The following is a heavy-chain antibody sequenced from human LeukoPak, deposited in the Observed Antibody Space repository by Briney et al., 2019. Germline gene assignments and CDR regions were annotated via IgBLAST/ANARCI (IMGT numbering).Heavy chain of an antibody. CDR1: GFTFSSYW. J-gene: IGHJ4*02. Sequence: PGGSLRLSCAASGFTFSSYWMHWVRQAPGKGLVWVSRINSDGSSTSYADSVKGRFTISRDNAKNTLYLQMNSLRAEDTAVYYCARAFWSGPNLYYFDYWGQGTPVTVSS. CDR2: INSDGSST. CDR3: ARAFWSGPNLYYFDY. D-gene: IGHD3-3*01. V-gene: IGHV3-74*01.